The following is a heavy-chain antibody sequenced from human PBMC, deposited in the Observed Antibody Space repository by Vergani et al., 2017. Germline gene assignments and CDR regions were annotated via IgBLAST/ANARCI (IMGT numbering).Heavy chain of an antibody. Sequence: EVQLVESGGGLVKPGGSLRLSCAASGFTFSSYSMNWVRQAPGKGLGWVSSISSSSSYIYYADSVKGRFTISRDNAKNSLYLQMNSLRAEDTAVYYCARARGRDSSGWFDAFDIWGQGTMVTVSS. J-gene: IGHJ3*02. D-gene: IGHD6-19*01. CDR3: ARARGRDSSGWFDAFDI. CDR1: GFTFSSYS. V-gene: IGHV3-21*01. CDR2: ISSSSSYI.